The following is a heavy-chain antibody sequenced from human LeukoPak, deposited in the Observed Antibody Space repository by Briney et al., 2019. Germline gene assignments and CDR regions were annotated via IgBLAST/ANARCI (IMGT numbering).Heavy chain of an antibody. V-gene: IGHV4-4*07. CDR3: ARAPPYCSSTSCYLPRHYYYYMDV. CDR1: VGSLSSYY. CDR2: IYTSGST. J-gene: IGHJ6*03. Sequence: SSETLSLTCTLSVGSLSSYYSRWIRQTAGKGREWVGRIYTSGSTTYTTPPKSRVTTSVDTSKNQTSLNLSSVTAPDTAVYYCARAPPYCSSTSCYLPRHYYYYMDVWGKGTTVTVSS. D-gene: IGHD2-2*01.